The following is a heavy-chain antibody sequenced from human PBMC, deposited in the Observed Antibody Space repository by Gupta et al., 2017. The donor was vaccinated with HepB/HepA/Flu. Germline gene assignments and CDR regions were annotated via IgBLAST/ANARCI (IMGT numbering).Heavy chain of an antibody. Sequence: EVHLVESGGGLVQPGGSLRLSCVASGFAFSEHYMDWVRQTPGKGLEWICRIRDKSKGHTTEYAASVRGRFTISRDDSKDSVYLQMNNLKTEDTAVYYCTRMVDDWGQGTLVTVSS. CDR3: TRMVDD. CDR1: GFAFSEHY. V-gene: IGHV3-72*01. D-gene: IGHD2-8*01. CDR2: IRDKSKGHTT. J-gene: IGHJ4*02.